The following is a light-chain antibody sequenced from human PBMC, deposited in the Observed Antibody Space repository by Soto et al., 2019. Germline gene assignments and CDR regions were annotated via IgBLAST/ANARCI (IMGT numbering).Light chain of an antibody. CDR2: GAS. J-gene: IGKJ2*01. CDR3: QQYGASPYT. V-gene: IGKV3-20*01. CDR1: QSISNSY. Sequence: EIVLTQSPGTLSLPPGQRATLSCRASQSISNSYLAWYQHKPGQPPRLLIHGASTRATGIPDRFKGSQSWTDFTLTISRLEPEDSAVFYFQQYGASPYTFGRGTKLEIK.